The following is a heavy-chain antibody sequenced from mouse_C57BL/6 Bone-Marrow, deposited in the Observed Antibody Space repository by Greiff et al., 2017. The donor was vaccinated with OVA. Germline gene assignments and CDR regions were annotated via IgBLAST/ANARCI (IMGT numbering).Heavy chain of an antibody. Sequence: EVQLQQSGTVLARPGASVKMSCKTSGYTFTSYWMHWVKLRPGQGLEWIGAIYPGNSDTSYNQKFKGKAKLTAVTSASTAYMGLSSLTNEDSAVYYCTRRRKILGFFDYWGQGTTLTVSS. D-gene: IGHD4-1*01. CDR2: IYPGNSDT. V-gene: IGHV1-5*01. CDR1: GYTFTSYW. CDR3: TRRRKILGFFDY. J-gene: IGHJ2*01.